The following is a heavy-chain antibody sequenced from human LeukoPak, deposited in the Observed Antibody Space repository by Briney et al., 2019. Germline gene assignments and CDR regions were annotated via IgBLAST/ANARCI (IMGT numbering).Heavy chain of an antibody. CDR3: ASYYYDSSGHISRDY. CDR1: GGSISSSSYY. J-gene: IGHJ4*02. V-gene: IGHV4-39*01. Sequence: SETLSLTCTVSGGSISSSSYYWGWIRQPPGKGLEWIGSIYYSGSTYYNPSLKSRVTISVDTSKNQFSLKLSSVTAVDTAVYYCASYYYDSSGHISRDYWGQGTLVTVSS. D-gene: IGHD3-22*01. CDR2: IYYSGST.